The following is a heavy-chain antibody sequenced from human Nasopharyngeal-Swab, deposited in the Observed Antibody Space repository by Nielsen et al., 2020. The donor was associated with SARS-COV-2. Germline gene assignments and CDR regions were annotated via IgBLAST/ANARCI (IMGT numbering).Heavy chain of an antibody. CDR3: ARGSGVGYYDSSGYYPPHFDY. Sequence: SETLSLTCTVSGGSISGFYWIWIRQPPGKGLEWIGYMYSSGSTNYNPSLKSRVTISLDTSKNQFSLKLSSVTATDTAVYYCARGSGVGYYDSSGYYPPHFDYWGQGTLVTVSS. J-gene: IGHJ4*02. V-gene: IGHV4-59*13. CDR1: GGSISGFY. CDR2: MYSSGST. D-gene: IGHD3-22*01.